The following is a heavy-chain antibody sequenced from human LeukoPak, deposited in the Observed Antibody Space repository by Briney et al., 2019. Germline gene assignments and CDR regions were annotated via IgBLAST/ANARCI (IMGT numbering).Heavy chain of an antibody. CDR3: ARTVLRYFDWSPAGGFDY. CDR2: IYPGDSDT. Sequence: GESLKISCKGSGYSFTSYWIGGVRQMPGKGLEWMGIIYPGDSDTRYSPSFQGQVTISADKSISTAYLQWSSLKASDTAMYYCARTVLRYFDWSPAGGFDYWGQGTLVTVSS. D-gene: IGHD3-9*01. J-gene: IGHJ4*02. V-gene: IGHV5-51*01. CDR1: GYSFTSYW.